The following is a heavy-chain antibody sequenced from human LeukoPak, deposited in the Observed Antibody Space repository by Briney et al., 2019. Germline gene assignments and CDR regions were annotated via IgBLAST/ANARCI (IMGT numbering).Heavy chain of an antibody. Sequence: SETLSLTCTVSGGSINSGNYYWSWIRQPAGKGLEWIGRMYTSGSTNYNPSLKSRVSISVDTSTTQYSLTLTSVTAADTAVYYCARYLGYCSGGSCLQWAFDIWGQGTMVTVSS. CDR3: ARYLGYCSGGSCLQWAFDI. V-gene: IGHV4-61*02. CDR2: MYTSGST. D-gene: IGHD2-15*01. J-gene: IGHJ3*02. CDR1: GGSINSGNYY.